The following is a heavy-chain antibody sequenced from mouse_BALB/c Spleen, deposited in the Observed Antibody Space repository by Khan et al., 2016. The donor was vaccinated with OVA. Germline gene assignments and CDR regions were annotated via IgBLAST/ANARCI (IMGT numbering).Heavy chain of an antibody. CDR3: AKDREYYAVDD. J-gene: IGHJ4*01. CDR1: GFSLTSYG. Sequence: QVQLKESGPGLVAPSQSLSITCTVSGFSLTSYGVSWVRQPPGKGLEWLGVIWGDGNTNFHSALRSRLSISKDNSQSQVLLKLNSLQTDDTATYYFAKDREYYAVDDWGQGTSVTVSS. CDR2: IWGDGNT. V-gene: IGHV2-3*01.